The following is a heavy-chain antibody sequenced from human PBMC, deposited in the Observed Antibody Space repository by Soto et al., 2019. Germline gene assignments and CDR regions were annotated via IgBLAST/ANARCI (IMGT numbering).Heavy chain of an antibody. CDR3: ARDRNSVTTRDAFDI. CDR1: GFTFSTYG. V-gene: IGHV3-33*01. D-gene: IGHD4-17*01. Sequence: QVQLVESGGGVVQPGRSLRLSCAASGFTFSTYGMHWVRQAPGKGLEWVAVIWSDGNNKYYADSVKGRFTTSRDNSKNLLYLQMHSLRADDPAVYYCARDRNSVTTRDAFDIWGQGKMGTVSS. CDR2: IWSDGNNK. J-gene: IGHJ3*02.